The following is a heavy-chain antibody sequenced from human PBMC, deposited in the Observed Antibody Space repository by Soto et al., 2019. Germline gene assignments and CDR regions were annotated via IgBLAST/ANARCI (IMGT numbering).Heavy chain of an antibody. D-gene: IGHD6-19*01. Sequence: QVQLVQSGAEVKKPGASVKVCCRASGYTFTDYGFSWVRQAPGQGLERMGWISAYNGNTFYAQNLQAKVLMTTDTCTTKAYMELRSLSSADTAMYYCVRDHSSGWYYFDYWGQGTLVTVSS. CDR3: VRDHSSGWYYFDY. CDR2: ISAYNGNT. J-gene: IGHJ4*02. V-gene: IGHV1-18*01. CDR1: GYTFTDYG.